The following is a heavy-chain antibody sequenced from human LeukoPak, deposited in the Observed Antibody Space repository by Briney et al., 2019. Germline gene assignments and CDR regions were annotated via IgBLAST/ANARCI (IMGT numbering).Heavy chain of an antibody. Sequence: GASVKVSCKASGGTFSSYAISWVRQAPGQGLEWMGGIIPIFGTANYAQKFQGRVTIIADESTSTAYMELSSLRSEDTAVYYCARDKSVVPAASKRTRHSSLGWFDPWGQGTLVTVSS. V-gene: IGHV1-69*13. CDR3: ARDKSVVPAASKRTRHSSLGWFDP. CDR2: IIPIFGTA. J-gene: IGHJ5*02. D-gene: IGHD2-2*01. CDR1: GGTFSSYA.